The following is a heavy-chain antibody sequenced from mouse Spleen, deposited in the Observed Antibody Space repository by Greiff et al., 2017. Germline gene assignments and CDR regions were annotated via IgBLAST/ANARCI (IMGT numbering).Heavy chain of an antibody. J-gene: IGHJ4*01. V-gene: IGHV1-50*01. CDR3: ARRVFGSLYYYAMDY. CDR2: IDPSDSYT. D-gene: IGHD2-2*01. Sequence: QVQLQQPGAELVKPGASVKLSCKASGYTFTSYWMQWVKQRPGQGLEWIGEIDPSDSYTNYNQKFKGKATLTVDTSSSTAYMQLSSLTSEDSAVYYCARRVFGSLYYYAMDYWGQGTSVTVSS. CDR1: GYTFTSYW.